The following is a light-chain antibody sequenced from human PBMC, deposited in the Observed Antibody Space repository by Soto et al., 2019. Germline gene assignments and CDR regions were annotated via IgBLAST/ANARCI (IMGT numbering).Light chain of an antibody. CDR2: DAS. V-gene: IGKV3-11*01. CDR1: QSVSNY. J-gene: IGKJ4*01. Sequence: EIVLTQAPATLSLSPGERATLSCRASQSVSNYLAWYQQSPGQAPRILIYDASNRATGIPARFSGSGSGTDFTLTISSLEPEDFTVYYCQQRSNWPRLTFGGGTKVEIK. CDR3: QQRSNWPRLT.